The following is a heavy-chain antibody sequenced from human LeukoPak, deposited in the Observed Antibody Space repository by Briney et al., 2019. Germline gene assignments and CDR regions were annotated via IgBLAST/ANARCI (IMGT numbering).Heavy chain of an antibody. Sequence: GGSLRLSSAAAGFIFSNYAMSWVRQAPGKGLEWVSAISGSDDNTYYADSVRGRFTISRDNSKNTLYLQMNSLRAEDTAIYFCAKSRSGVSSCYNYWGQGTLVTVSS. CDR3: AKSRSGVSSCYNY. CDR1: GFIFSNYA. CDR2: ISGSDDNT. D-gene: IGHD2-15*01. V-gene: IGHV3-23*01. J-gene: IGHJ4*02.